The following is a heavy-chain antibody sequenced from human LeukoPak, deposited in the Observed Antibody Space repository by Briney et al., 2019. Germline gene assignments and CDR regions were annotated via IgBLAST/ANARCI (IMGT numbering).Heavy chain of an antibody. CDR2: INHSGST. Sequence: SETLSLTCAVYGGSFSGYYWSWIRQPPGKGLEWIGEINHSGSTNYSPSLKSRVTISVDTSKNQLSLKLSSVTAADTAVYYGTAGTNWFDPWGQGTLVTVSS. CDR3: TAGTNWFDP. V-gene: IGHV4-34*01. D-gene: IGHD6-13*01. CDR1: GGSFSGYY. J-gene: IGHJ5*02.